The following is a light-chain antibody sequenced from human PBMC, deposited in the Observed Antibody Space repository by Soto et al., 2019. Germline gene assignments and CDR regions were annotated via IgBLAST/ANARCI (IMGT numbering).Light chain of an antibody. CDR1: QSVSAL. CDR2: DAS. CDR3: QQRITWPLT. V-gene: IGKV3-11*01. J-gene: IGKJ4*01. Sequence: EIVLTQSPATLSLSPGQRATLSCRASQSVSALLAWYQQRPGQAPRLLIYDASNRATGVPARFSGSGSGTDFTFTISSLEPEDFAVYYCQQRITWPLTFGGGTEVEI.